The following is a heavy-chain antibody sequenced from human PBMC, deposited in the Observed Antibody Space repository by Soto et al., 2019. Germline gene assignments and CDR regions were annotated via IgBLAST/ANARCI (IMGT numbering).Heavy chain of an antibody. Sequence: QVQLHESGPGLVKPSETLSLTCSVSGASISTYYWSWLRQPPGKGLEWIGYVQYSGRADHNPSLQSRVTMSVDTSNNQFSLKITSMPDADPDVYSCGRVGYSNYEVWGQGTLVTVSS. CDR3: GRVGYSNYEV. V-gene: IGHV4-59*01. CDR1: GASISTYY. CDR2: VQYSGRA. D-gene: IGHD4-4*01. J-gene: IGHJ1*01.